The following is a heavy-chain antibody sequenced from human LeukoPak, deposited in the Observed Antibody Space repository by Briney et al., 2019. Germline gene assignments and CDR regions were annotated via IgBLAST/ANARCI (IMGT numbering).Heavy chain of an antibody. D-gene: IGHD3-22*01. J-gene: IGHJ3*02. V-gene: IGHV1-2*02. CDR1: GYAFIDCY. CDR3: ARIGGYYDSGVYDSHGFDK. Sequence: GASVKVSFKTSGYAFIDCYLHWLRQGPGQRLEWVGWVNLHSGATTYAQHFQGRVTMTRDTSTNTVHMELTSLRPDDTALYFCARIGGYYDSGVYDSHGFDKWGQGTMVIVSS. CDR2: VNLHSGAT.